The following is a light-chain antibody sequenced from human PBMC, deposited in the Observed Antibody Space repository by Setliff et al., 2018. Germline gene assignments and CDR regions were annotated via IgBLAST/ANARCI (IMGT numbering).Light chain of an antibody. J-gene: IGLJ1*01. V-gene: IGLV2-11*01. CDR3: CSYAGYYTDNYV. CDR2: DVS. CDR1: SSDVGGYHY. Sequence: QSALTQPRSVSGSPGQSVTISCTGASSDVGGYHYVSWYQQHPGKPTKLMIYDVSKRPSGVPIRFSGSKSGNTASLTISGLQAEDEADYYCCSYAGYYTDNYVFGTGTKV.